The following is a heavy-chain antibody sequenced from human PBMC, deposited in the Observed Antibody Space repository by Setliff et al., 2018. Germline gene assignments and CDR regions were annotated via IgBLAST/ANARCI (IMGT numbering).Heavy chain of an antibody. Sequence: GGSLRLSCAASGFTFTDYYMSWVRQAPGKGLEWISKISGGGTTMFYADSVRGRLTVSGDNAKNSVFLQLNSLRAEDTAVYYCARDGVYYGMDVWGQGTSVTVSS. CDR1: GFTFTDYY. CDR2: ISGGGTTM. CDR3: ARDGVYYGMDV. V-gene: IGHV3-11*04. J-gene: IGHJ6*02.